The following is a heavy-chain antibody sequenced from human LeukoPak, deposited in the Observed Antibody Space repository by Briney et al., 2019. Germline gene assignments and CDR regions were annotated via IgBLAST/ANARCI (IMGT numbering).Heavy chain of an antibody. D-gene: IGHD5-24*01. J-gene: IGHJ5*02. CDR1: GFTFSDYY. CDR2: ISNTGSFI. CDR3: ARTKKGDGYNMYDWFDP. Sequence: PAGSLRLSCAASGFTFSDYYMSWVRQAPGKGLEWVSYISNTGSFIYYADSVKGRFTISRDNAKNSLYQQMNSLRAEDTAVYYCARTKKGDGYNMYDWFDPWGQGTLVTVSS. V-gene: IGHV3-11*04.